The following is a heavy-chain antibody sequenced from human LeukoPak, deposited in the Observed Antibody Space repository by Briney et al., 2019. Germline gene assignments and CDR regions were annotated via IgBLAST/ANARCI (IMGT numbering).Heavy chain of an antibody. J-gene: IGHJ3*02. V-gene: IGHV4-59*01. CDR3: ASGYCGAACKLGGVDM. CDR2: IYYSGST. D-gene: IGHD2-21*01. Sequence: AGTLSLSCAASGCTFSDFYRSWIRQPPGKGLEWVGYIYYSGSTNYNPSLKSRVTISLDTANNQFSLKLSSVTAADTAVYYCASGYCGAACKLGGVDMWGQGTMVTVSS. CDR1: GCTFSDFY.